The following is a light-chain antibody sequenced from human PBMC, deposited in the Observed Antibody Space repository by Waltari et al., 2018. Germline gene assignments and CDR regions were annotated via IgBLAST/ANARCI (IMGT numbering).Light chain of an antibody. CDR1: STDVGGYNY. CDR3: ISFTIINTLV. Sequence: QSALTQPASVSGSPGQSITIACTGTSTDVGGYNYVSWYQQHPGEAPKLIIYAVTKRPSGVSSRFSSSKAGNTASLIISGLQAEDEADYYCISFTIINTLVFGGGTKLTVL. J-gene: IGLJ2*01. CDR2: AVT. V-gene: IGLV2-14*01.